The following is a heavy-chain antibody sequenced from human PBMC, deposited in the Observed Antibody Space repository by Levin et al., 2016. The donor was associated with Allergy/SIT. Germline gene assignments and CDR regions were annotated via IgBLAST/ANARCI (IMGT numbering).Heavy chain of an antibody. CDR3: VKVLSCSDSICPHYFDY. CDR1: GFTFKTYL. J-gene: IGHJ4*02. Sequence: GESLKISCSASGFTFKTYLMYWVRQAPGKGLESVSSINSNGGGTYYADSVKGRFTITRDNSKNTLSLQMNSLRGEDTAVYYCVKVLSCSDSICPHYFDYWGQGTLVTVSS. CDR2: INSNGGGT. D-gene: IGHD2-15*01. V-gene: IGHV3-64D*06.